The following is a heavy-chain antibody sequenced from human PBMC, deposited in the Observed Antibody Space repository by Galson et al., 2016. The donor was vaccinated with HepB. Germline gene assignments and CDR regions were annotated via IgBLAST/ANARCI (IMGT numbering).Heavy chain of an antibody. V-gene: IGHV3-9*01. CDR3: AKIRGVDV. CDR1: GFTFDDYA. J-gene: IGHJ6*02. D-gene: IGHD3-3*02. Sequence: SLRLSCAASGFTFDDYAMHWVRQAPGKGLEWVSGISWNSGIKGYADSVKGRFTVSRDNAKNSLFLQMNSLRAEDTAVYYCAKIRGVDVWGRGTTVSVSS. CDR2: ISWNSGIK.